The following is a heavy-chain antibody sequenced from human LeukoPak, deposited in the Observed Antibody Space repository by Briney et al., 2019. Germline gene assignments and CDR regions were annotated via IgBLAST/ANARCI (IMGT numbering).Heavy chain of an antibody. CDR1: GFTFSSYA. CDR3: ARDGIIVGAI. Sequence: GRSLRLSCAASGFTFSSYAMHWVRQAPGKGLEWVAVISYDGSNKYYADSVKGRFTISRDNSKNTLYLQMNSLRAEDTAVYHCARDGIIVGAIWGQGTLVTVSS. V-gene: IGHV3-30*04. D-gene: IGHD1-26*01. J-gene: IGHJ4*02. CDR2: ISYDGSNK.